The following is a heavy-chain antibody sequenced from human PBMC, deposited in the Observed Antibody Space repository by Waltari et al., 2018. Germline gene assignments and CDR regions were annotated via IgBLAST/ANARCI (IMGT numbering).Heavy chain of an antibody. Sequence: HLQLHESGPGLVKPSETLSLTCTVSGDSISRSSYYWGWIRQSPGKGLEWIGTIYYSGNTYYNPTLKSRVTISGDTSKNQFSLKLSSVTAADTAVYYCARHWKRNGYRFDPWGQGTLVTVSS. J-gene: IGHJ5*02. D-gene: IGHD5-12*01. CDR1: GDSISRSSYY. CDR2: IYYSGNT. CDR3: ARHWKRNGYRFDP. V-gene: IGHV4-39*01.